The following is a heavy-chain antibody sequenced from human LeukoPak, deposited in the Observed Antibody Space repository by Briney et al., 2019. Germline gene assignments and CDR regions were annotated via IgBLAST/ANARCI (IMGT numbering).Heavy chain of an antibody. CDR3: ASRGYSSGWYPRGYFDY. CDR1: GGSISSGGYS. D-gene: IGHD6-19*01. J-gene: IGHJ4*02. CDR2: IYYTGNT. Sequence: PSETLSLTCAVSGGSISSGGYSWTWIRQPPGKGMEWIAYIYYTGNTYFNPSLKSRVTISVDTSKNQFSLKLSSVTAADTAVYYCASRGYSSGWYPRGYFDYWGQGTLVTVSS. V-gene: IGHV4-30-4*07.